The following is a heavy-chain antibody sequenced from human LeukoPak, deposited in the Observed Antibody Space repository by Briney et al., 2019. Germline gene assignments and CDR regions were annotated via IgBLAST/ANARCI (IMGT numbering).Heavy chain of an antibody. D-gene: IGHD6-19*01. J-gene: IGHJ4*02. CDR3: ARRGSSGWYYFDY. CDR2: IYYSGST. CDR1: GGSISSYY. Sequence: SETLSLTCTVSGGSISSYYWSWIRQPPGKGLEWIGYIYYSGSTNYNPSLKSRVTISVDTSKNQFSLKLSSVTAADTAVYYCARRGSSGWYYFDYWGQGTLVTVSS. V-gene: IGHV4-59*08.